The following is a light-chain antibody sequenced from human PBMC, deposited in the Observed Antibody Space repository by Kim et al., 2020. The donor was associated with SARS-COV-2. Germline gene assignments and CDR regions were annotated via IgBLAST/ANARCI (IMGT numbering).Light chain of an antibody. CDR3: SSYTSSETWV. CDR1: SSDIGGYNY. Sequence: GQSITISCTGTSSDIGGYNYVSWYQQHPGKAPKLLIYDVTKWPSGVSNRFSGSKSGKTASLTISGLQAEDEADYYCSSYTSSETWVFGGGTRLTVL. CDR2: DVT. J-gene: IGLJ3*02. V-gene: IGLV2-14*03.